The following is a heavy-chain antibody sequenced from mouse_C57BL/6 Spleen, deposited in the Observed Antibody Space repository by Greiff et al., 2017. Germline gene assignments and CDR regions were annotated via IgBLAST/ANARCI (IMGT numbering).Heavy chain of an antibody. CDR2: INPNYGAT. D-gene: IGHD2-4*01. J-gene: IGHJ1*03. CDR1: GYSFTDYN. CDR3: ARLGYDYDGDWYVDV. V-gene: IGHV1-39*01. Sequence: VQLQQSGPELVRPGASVKISCKASGYSFTDYNMNWVKQSTVQSLEWIGVINPNYGATHYNQKFKGKATLPVHQSSSTAYMQLNSLTSEDSAVYYCARLGYDYDGDWYVDVWGTGTTVTVSS.